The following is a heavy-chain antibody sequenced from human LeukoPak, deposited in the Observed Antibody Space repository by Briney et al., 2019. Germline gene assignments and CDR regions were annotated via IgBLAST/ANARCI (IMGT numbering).Heavy chain of an antibody. CDR2: VYYSGRT. Sequence: SETLSLTCTVSGASISSSSHYWGWIRQPPGKELQWIASVYYSGRTNYNPSLKSRVTMSVDTSEKQFSLQVNSVTAADTAVYYCARQGSAYYFDFWGQGLPVTVSS. D-gene: IGHD2-15*01. V-gene: IGHV4-39*01. CDR1: GASISSSSHY. J-gene: IGHJ4*02. CDR3: ARQGSAYYFDF.